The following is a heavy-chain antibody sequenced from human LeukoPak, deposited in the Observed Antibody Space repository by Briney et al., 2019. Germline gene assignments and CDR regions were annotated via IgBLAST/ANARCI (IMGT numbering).Heavy chain of an antibody. CDR1: GFTFSSYG. CDR3: AKEETGYFDY. J-gene: IGHJ4*02. CDR2: ISYDGSNE. V-gene: IGHV3-30*18. Sequence: PGRSLRLSCVASGFTFSSYGMHWVRQAPGKGLEWVAVISYDGSNEYYADSVKGRFTISRDNSKNTLYLQMDSLRAEDTAVYYCAKEETGYFDYWGQGTLVTVSS.